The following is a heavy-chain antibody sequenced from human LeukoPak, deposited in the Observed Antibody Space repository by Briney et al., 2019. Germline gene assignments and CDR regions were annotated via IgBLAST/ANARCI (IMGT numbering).Heavy chain of an antibody. CDR2: IYYSGST. D-gene: IGHD6-13*01. Sequence: SETLSLTCTVSGGSISSGDYYWSWIRQPPGKGLEWIGYIYYSGSTYYNPSLKSRVTISVDTSKNQFSLRLSSVTAADTAVYYCARVRYSSRSDRDYFDYWGQEPWSPSPQ. CDR1: GGSISSGDYY. CDR3: ARVRYSSRSDRDYFDY. J-gene: IGHJ4*01. V-gene: IGHV4-30-4*01.